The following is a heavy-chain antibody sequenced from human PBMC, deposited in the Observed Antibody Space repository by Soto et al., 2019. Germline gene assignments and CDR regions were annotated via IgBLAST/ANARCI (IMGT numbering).Heavy chain of an antibody. CDR2: INPSGGST. J-gene: IGHJ6*03. CDR3: ARGAGYDFWRRGDYYYMDV. Sequence: KVDCKGSGYGFRRYYMRCRRKKHRQGLEWMGIINPSGGSTSYAQKFQGRVTMTRDTSTSTVYMEPSSLRSEDTAVYYCARGAGYDFWRRGDYYYMDVWGKGTTVTVSS. CDR1: GYGFRRYY. D-gene: IGHD3-3*01. V-gene: IGHV1-46*03.